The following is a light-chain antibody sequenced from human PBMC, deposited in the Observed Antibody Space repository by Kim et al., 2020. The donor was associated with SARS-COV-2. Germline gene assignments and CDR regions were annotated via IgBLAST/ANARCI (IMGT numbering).Light chain of an antibody. CDR2: DND. Sequence: QSVLTQPPSVSAAAGQTVTISCSGSSSNIGKNYVSWYQQLPGTAPKLLIYDNDQRPSEIPDRFSGSKSGSTATLGITGLQSGDEADYYCGTWDSSLYAGVFGRGTKVTVL. CDR3: GTWDSSLYAGV. V-gene: IGLV1-51*01. J-gene: IGLJ3*02. CDR1: SSNIGKNY.